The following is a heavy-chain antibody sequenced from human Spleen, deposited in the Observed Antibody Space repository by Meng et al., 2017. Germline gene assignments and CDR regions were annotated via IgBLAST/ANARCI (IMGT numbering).Heavy chain of an antibody. V-gene: IGHV4-4*07. J-gene: IGHJ5*02. CDR1: GGFITGYY. Sequence: QVQLQASGPGLVKPSEPLSLTCTVSGGFITGYYWTWIRQPAGKGLEWVGRIFSSGSTTYSPSLKSRVTMSVDTSKNQFSLSLRSVTAADTAVYYCARVGDGHNYWEYNWFDPWGQGILVTVSS. CDR2: IFSSGST. CDR3: ARVGDGHNYWEYNWFDP. D-gene: IGHD5-24*01.